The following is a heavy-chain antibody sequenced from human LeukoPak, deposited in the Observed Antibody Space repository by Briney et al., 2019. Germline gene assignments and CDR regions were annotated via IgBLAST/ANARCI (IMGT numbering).Heavy chain of an antibody. CDR2: FYYIGNT. Sequence: PSQTLSLTCTVSGGSISSGGYYWNWMRQPPGKGLEWIGYFYYIGNTNYNPSLRGRVTISVDTSKNQFSLTLRSVTAADTAVYYCAGGSGWLFDYWGQGVPVTVSP. CDR1: GGSISSGGYY. CDR3: AGGSGWLFDY. D-gene: IGHD6-19*01. V-gene: IGHV4-61*08. J-gene: IGHJ4*02.